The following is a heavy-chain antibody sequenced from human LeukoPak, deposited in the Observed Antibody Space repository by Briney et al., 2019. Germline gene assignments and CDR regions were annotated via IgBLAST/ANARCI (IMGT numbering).Heavy chain of an antibody. CDR2: IWYDGGNK. V-gene: IGHV3-33*01. Sequence: GGSLRLSCAASGFTFSNYGMHWVRQAPGKGLEWVSVIWYDGGNKYYADSVKGRFTISRDNSKNTLYLQMNSLRTEDTAVYYCARGRGYDSGTYNYAFSDYWGQGTLVTVSS. D-gene: IGHD3-22*01. J-gene: IGHJ4*02. CDR3: ARGRGYDSGTYNYAFSDY. CDR1: GFTFSNYG.